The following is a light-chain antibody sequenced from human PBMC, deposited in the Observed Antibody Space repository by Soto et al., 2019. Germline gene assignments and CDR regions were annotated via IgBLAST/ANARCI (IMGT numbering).Light chain of an antibody. J-gene: IGLJ1*01. CDR3: CSYSTGTTLYV. V-gene: IGLV2-14*01. Sequence: QSVLTQPASVSGSPGQSVTICCPGTNSGVGDYTLVSWYQQRPGEAPKLVIFDVSNRPSGVSDRFSGSKSGNTASLTISGLQAEDEGAYFCCSYSTGTTLYVFGSGTKVTVL. CDR2: DVS. CDR1: NSGVGDYTL.